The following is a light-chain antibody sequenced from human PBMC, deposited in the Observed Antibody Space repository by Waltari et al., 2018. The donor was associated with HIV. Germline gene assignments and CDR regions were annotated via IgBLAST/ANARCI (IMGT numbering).Light chain of an antibody. CDR1: NSNIGNSY. V-gene: IGLV1-51*01. CDR3: GTWDSSLNPGGV. J-gene: IGLJ3*02. Sequence: QSVLTQPPSVSAAPGQKVTISCSGSNSNIGNSYVFWYQQLPGTAPKLLIYDNNKRPSGIPDRVSASKSGTSATLGITGLQTGDEAEYYCGTWDSSLNPGGVFGGGTKLTVL. CDR2: DNN.